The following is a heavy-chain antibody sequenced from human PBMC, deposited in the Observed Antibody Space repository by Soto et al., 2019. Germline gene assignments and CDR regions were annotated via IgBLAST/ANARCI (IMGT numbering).Heavy chain of an antibody. J-gene: IGHJ4*02. CDR3: ARIGRSNGPPLDY. V-gene: IGHV4-59*01. CDR2: IYYSGST. CDR1: GDCMSSYY. D-gene: IGHD3-16*01. Sequence: SETLSLSCTVSGDCMSSYYWGWIGQHQGKGVEWIGYIYYSGSTNYNPSPKSRVTRSVDTSKHQFSLKLSSVAAADTAVYYCARIGRSNGPPLDYWGQGTLVTASS.